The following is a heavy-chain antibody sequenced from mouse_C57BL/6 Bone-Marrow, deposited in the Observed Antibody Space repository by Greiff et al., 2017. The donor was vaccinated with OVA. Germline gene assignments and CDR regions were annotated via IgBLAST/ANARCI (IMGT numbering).Heavy chain of an antibody. CDR1: GYTFTDYY. V-gene: IGHV1-19*01. D-gene: IGHD1-1*01. CDR2: INPYNGGT. J-gene: IGHJ1*03. Sequence: VQLKESGPVLVKPGASVKMSCKASGYTFTDYYMNWVKQSHGKSLEWIGVINPYNGGTSYNQKFKGKATLTVDKSSSTAYMELNSLTSEDSAVYYCARDYYGSYWYFDVWGTGTTVTVSS. CDR3: ARDYYGSYWYFDV.